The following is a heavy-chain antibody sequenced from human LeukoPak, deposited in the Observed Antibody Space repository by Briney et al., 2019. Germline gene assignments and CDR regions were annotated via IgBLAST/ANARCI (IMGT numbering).Heavy chain of an antibody. J-gene: IGHJ4*02. CDR2: ISGSGSSV. CDR1: GFTFRSCE. D-gene: IGHD3-22*01. V-gene: IGHV3-48*03. CDR3: ARDYYDSSGYYSLDY. Sequence: QLGGSLRLSCAASGFTFRSCEMNWVRQAPGKGLEWLSYISGSGSSVYYADSVKGRFTVSRDNAKNSLYLEMNSLRAEDTAVYFCARDYYDSSGYYSLDYWGQGTLPSVSS.